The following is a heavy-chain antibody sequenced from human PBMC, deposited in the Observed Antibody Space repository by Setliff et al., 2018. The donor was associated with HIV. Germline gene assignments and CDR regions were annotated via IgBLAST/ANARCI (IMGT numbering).Heavy chain of an antibody. Sequence: SETLSLTCAVSGYSISSDYFWGWIRQSPGKGLEWIGSFYQSGNIYYNPSLKSRVTLSVDKSKNQFSLRLSSVTAADTAVYYCATLAAAGESYDYWGQGSLVTVSS. CDR3: ATLAAAGESYDY. D-gene: IGHD6-13*01. V-gene: IGHV4-38-2*01. CDR1: GYSISSDYF. J-gene: IGHJ4*02. CDR2: FYQSGNI.